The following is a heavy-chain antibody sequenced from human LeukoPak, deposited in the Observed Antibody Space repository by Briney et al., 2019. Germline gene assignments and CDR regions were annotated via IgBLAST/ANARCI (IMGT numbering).Heavy chain of an antibody. CDR3: ARWGSIAAARFDY. CDR1: GGSISNYY. V-gene: IGHV4-59*01. Sequence: SETLSLTCTVSGGSISNYYWSWIRQPPGKGLDWIGYIYSSGSTNFNPSLKSRVTISVDTSKNHFSLNLSSVTAADTAVYYCARWGSIAAARFDYWGQGTLVTVSS. J-gene: IGHJ4*02. CDR2: IYSSGST. D-gene: IGHD6-13*01.